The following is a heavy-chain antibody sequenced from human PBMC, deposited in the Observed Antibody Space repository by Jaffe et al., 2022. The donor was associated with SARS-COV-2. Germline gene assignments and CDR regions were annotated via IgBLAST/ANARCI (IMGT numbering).Heavy chain of an antibody. V-gene: IGHV4-39*01. Sequence: QLQLQESGPGLVKPSETLSLTCTVSGGSISSSSYYWGWIRQPPGKGLEWIGSIYYSGSTYYNPSLKSRVTISVDTSKNQFSLKLSSVTAADTAVYYCARHPVDTAMVSELTSYYGMDVWGQGTTVTVSS. D-gene: IGHD5-18*01. CDR1: GGSISSSSYY. CDR2: IYYSGST. CDR3: ARHPVDTAMVSELTSYYGMDV. J-gene: IGHJ6*02.